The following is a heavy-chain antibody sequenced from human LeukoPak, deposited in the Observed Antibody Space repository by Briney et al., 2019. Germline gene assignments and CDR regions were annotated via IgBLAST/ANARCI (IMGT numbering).Heavy chain of an antibody. CDR3: ASGSPSGYDMGY. D-gene: IGHD5-12*01. V-gene: IGHV4-34*01. J-gene: IGHJ4*02. CDR1: GGSFSGYY. CDR2: INHSGST. Sequence: SETLSLTCAVYGGSFSGYYWSWIRQPPGKGLEWIGEINHSGSTNYNPSLKSRVIISVDTSKNQFSLKLSSVTAADTAVYYCASGSPSGYDMGYWGQGTLVTVSS.